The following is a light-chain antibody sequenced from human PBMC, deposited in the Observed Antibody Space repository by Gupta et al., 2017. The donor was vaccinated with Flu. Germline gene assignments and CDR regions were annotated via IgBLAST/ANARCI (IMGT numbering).Light chain of an antibody. Sequence: KVTLSCSGSSFNVGSKCVSWYQHLPGTPPKLLIYEDNKRPSGVPARFSGSMSGTSATLGISGLQTGDEADYFCGTWDSSLSAGVCGGGTKLTVL. J-gene: IGLJ3*02. CDR2: EDN. CDR3: GTWDSSLSAGV. V-gene: IGLV1-51*02. CDR1: SFNVGSKC.